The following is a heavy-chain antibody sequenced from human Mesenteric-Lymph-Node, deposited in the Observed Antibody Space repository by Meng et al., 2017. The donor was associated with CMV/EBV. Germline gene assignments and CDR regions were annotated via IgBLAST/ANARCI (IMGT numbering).Heavy chain of an antibody. Sequence: ASVKVSCKASGYTFTDYYVHWIRQTPGQGLEWMGWINPSSGSTKSAQKFQGRVTMTRATSINTVYMDLSSLRSDDTAVYYCARDEARHLLTEYFQHWGQGTLVTVSS. D-gene: IGHD2-21*01. CDR1: GYTFTDYY. CDR3: ARDEARHLLTEYFQH. CDR2: INPSSGST. V-gene: IGHV1-2*02. J-gene: IGHJ1*01.